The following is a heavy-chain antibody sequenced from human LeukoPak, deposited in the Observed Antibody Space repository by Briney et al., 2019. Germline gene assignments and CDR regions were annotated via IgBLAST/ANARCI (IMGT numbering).Heavy chain of an antibody. CDR2: IYYSGST. J-gene: IGHJ6*02. D-gene: IGHD3-3*01. Sequence: SETLSLTCTVSGGSVSSYYWSWIRQPPGKGLKWIGYIYYSGSTNYNPSLKSRVTISVDTSKNQFSLKLSSVTAADTAVYYCARGRTLGYWSGYPRYGMDVWGQGTTVTVSS. V-gene: IGHV4-59*08. CDR3: ARGRTLGYWSGYPRYGMDV. CDR1: GGSVSSYY.